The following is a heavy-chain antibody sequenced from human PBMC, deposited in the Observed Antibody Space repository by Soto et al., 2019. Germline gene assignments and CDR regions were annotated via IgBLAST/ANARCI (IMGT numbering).Heavy chain of an antibody. D-gene: IGHD1-20*01. J-gene: IGHJ6*02. Sequence: GASVKVSCKASGYTFTGYYMHWVRQAPGQGLEWMGWINPNSGGTNYAQKFQGWVTMTRDTSISTAYMELGRLRSDDTAVYYCASSITEYYYYGMDVWGQGTTVTVSS. CDR3: ASSITEYYYYGMDV. V-gene: IGHV1-2*04. CDR1: GYTFTGYY. CDR2: INPNSGGT.